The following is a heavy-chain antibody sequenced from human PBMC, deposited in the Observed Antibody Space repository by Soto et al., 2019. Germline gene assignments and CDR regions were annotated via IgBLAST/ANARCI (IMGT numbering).Heavy chain of an antibody. CDR3: VRAGTGAAALDI. D-gene: IGHD6-13*01. CDR2: IYSDDSTS. CDR1: GFTFSTYW. Sequence: EMQLVESGGGLVQPGGSLRLSCAASGFTFSTYWMYWVRQAPGKGLVWVSRIYSDDSTSTYADSVKGRLTISRDKAENTLFLQMHRLRVEDTAVYYRVRAGTGAAALDIWGQGTMVTVSS. J-gene: IGHJ3*02. V-gene: IGHV3-74*01.